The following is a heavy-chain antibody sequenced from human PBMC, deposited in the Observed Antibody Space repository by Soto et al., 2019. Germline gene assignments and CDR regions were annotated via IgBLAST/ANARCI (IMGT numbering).Heavy chain of an antibody. V-gene: IGHV4-59*01. CDR1: GGSISGYY. D-gene: IGHD2-15*01. CDR3: ARAWGSGGSSGPRN. J-gene: IGHJ4*02. CDR2: IYYSGST. Sequence: PSETLSLTCTVSGGSISGYYWSWIRQPPGKGLEWIGYIYYSGSTNYNPSLKSRVTISVDTSKNQFSLKLSSVTAADTAVYYCARAWGSGGSSGPRNWGQGTLVTVSS.